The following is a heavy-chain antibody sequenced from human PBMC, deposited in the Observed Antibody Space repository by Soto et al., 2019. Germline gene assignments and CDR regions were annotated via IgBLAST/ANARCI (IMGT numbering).Heavy chain of an antibody. CDR3: AKDLAIVATTPFDY. Sequence: GGSLRLSCAASGFTFSSYAMSSVRQAPGKGLERIKAISGSGDSTYYADYVKGRYTISRDNSKNTLYLQMNSLRAEDTAVYYCAKDLAIVATTPFDYWGQGTLVTVSS. CDR1: GFTFSSYA. J-gene: IGHJ4*02. V-gene: IGHV3-23*01. D-gene: IGHD5-12*01. CDR2: ISGSGDST.